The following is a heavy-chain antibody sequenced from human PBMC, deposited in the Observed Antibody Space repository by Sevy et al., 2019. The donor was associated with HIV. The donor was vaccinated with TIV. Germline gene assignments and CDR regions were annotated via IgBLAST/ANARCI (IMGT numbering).Heavy chain of an antibody. D-gene: IGHD2-15*01. Sequence: ASVKVSCKASGRTFSSYAISWVRQAPGQGLEWMGGIIPIFGTANYAQKFQGRVTITADESTSTAYMELSSLRSEDTAVYYCARDRGDCSGGSCYDYHFDYWGQGTLVTVSS. CDR1: GRTFSSYA. CDR2: IIPIFGTA. V-gene: IGHV1-69*13. J-gene: IGHJ4*02. CDR3: ARDRGDCSGGSCYDYHFDY.